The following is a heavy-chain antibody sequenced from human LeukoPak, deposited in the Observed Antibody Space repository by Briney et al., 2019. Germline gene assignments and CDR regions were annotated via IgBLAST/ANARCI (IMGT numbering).Heavy chain of an antibody. Sequence: GESLKISCKGSGYSINNYWIGWVRQMPGEGLEWMRIIYPADSDVRYSPSFQGQVTISADKSISTVYLQWSSLKASDTAMYYCARQEYCSGGSCYTWFDPWGQGTLVTVSS. J-gene: IGHJ5*02. CDR1: GYSINNYW. V-gene: IGHV5-51*01. CDR2: IYPADSDV. D-gene: IGHD2-15*01. CDR3: ARQEYCSGGSCYTWFDP.